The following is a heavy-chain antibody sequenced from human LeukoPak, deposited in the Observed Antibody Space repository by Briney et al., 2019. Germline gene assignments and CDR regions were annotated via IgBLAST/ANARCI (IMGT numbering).Heavy chain of an antibody. CDR3: ARSSPPIVGATHAFDI. D-gene: IGHD1-26*01. J-gene: IGHJ3*02. CDR2: ISSSSSYI. Sequence: PGGSLRLSCAASGFTFSSYSMNWVRQAPGKGLEWVSSISSSSSYIYYADSVKGRFTISRDNSKNTLYLQMNSLRAEDTAVYYCARSSPPIVGATHAFDIWGQGTMVTVSS. CDR1: GFTFSSYS. V-gene: IGHV3-21*01.